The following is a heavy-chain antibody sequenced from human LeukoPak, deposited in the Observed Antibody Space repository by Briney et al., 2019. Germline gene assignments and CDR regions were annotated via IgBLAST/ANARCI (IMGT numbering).Heavy chain of an antibody. CDR3: ASYSRTGIPRAFDC. CDR1: GFTFSSYA. CDR2: ISDSGGST. V-gene: IGHV3-23*01. J-gene: IGHJ4*02. Sequence: PGESLRLSCAASGFTFSSYAMSWVRQAPGKGLEWVSGISDSGGSTAYADSVKGRFTISRDNSKNTLYLQMNSLRAEDTAVYSCASYSRTGIPRAFDCWGQGALVIVSS. D-gene: IGHD3/OR15-3a*01.